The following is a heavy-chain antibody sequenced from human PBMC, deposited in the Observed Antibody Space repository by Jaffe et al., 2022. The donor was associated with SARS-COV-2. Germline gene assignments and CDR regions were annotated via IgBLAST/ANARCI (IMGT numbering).Heavy chain of an antibody. CDR2: VYHSGGT. V-gene: IGHV4-38-2*02. J-gene: IGHJ4*02. CDR3: ARAKYYDFNVPDF. CDR1: NYSIGSGFF. D-gene: IGHD3-9*01. Sequence: QVHLRESGPGLVRPSETLSLTCSVSNYSIGSGFFWGWVRQPPGQTLEWIGTVYHSGGTFYNPALRGRVAISADTSRNDFSLKLKSVTAADTAVYFCARAKYYDFNVPDFWGQGVLVTVSP.